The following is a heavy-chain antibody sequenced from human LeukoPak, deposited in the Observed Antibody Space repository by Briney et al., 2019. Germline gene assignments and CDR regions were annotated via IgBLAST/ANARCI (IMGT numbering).Heavy chain of an antibody. CDR1: GYTFTSYG. D-gene: IGHD3-22*01. CDR2: ISAYNGNT. J-gene: IGHJ4*02. Sequence: ASVKVSCKASGYTFTSYGIIWVRQAPGQGLQWMGWISAYNGNTNYAQKLQGRVTMTTDTSTSTAYMELRSLRSDDTAVYYCARGSRYYYDSSGYYYGHFYGYWGQGTLVTVSS. CDR3: ARGSRYYYDSSGYYYGHFYGY. V-gene: IGHV1-18*01.